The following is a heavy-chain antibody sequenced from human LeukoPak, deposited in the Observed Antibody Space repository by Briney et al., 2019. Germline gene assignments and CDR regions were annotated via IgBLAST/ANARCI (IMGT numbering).Heavy chain of an antibody. J-gene: IGHJ4*02. D-gene: IGHD6-13*01. Sequence: GRSLRLSCAASGFTFSSYAMHWVRQAPGKGLEWVAVISYDGSNKYYADSVKGRFTISRDNSKNTLYLQMNSLRAEDTAVYYCAKWQQQLDYWGQGTLVTVSS. CDR1: GFTFSSYA. CDR2: ISYDGSNK. CDR3: AKWQQQLDY. V-gene: IGHV3-30-3*01.